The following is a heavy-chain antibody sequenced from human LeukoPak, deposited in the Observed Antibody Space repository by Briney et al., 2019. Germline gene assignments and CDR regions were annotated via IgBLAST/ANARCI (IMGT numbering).Heavy chain of an antibody. CDR1: GGSFSGYY. Sequence: SETLSLTCAVYGGSFSGYYWSWIRQPPGKGLEWIGYIYYSGSTNYNPSLKSRVTISVDTSKNQFPLKLSSVTAADTAVYYCARSGYSYGADAFDIWGQGTMVTVSS. CDR3: ARSGYSYGADAFDI. CDR2: IYYSGST. J-gene: IGHJ3*02. V-gene: IGHV4-59*01. D-gene: IGHD5-18*01.